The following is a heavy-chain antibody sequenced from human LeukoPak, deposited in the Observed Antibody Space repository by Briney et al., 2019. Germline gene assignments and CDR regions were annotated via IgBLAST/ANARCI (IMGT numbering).Heavy chain of an antibody. J-gene: IGHJ4*02. Sequence: GGSLRLSCAASGFTFRNYWMYWVRQAPGKGLVWIANINEHGIPMYEDSVKGRFTISRDNARDTLYLQMDSLGAEDTAVYYCATDYGGGYFDYWGQGTLVTVSS. V-gene: IGHV3-74*03. CDR1: GFTFRNYW. CDR3: ATDYGGGYFDY. D-gene: IGHD4-23*01. CDR2: INEHGIP.